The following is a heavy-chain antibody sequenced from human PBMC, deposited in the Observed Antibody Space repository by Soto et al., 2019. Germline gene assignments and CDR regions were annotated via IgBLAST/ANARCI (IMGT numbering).Heavy chain of an antibody. CDR3: VAGVVSSAFDI. V-gene: IGHV4-34*01. CDR2: INHSGST. D-gene: IGHD3-3*01. J-gene: IGHJ3*02. Sequence: SETLSLTCAVYGGSFSGYYWSWIRQPPGKGLEWIGEINHSGSTNYNPSLKSRVTISVDTSKNQFSLKLSSVTAADTAVYYCVAGVVSSAFDIWGQGTMVTVSS. CDR1: GGSFSGYY.